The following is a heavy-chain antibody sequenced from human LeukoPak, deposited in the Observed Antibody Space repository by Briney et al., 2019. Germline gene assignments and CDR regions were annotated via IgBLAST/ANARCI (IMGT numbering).Heavy chain of an antibody. CDR2: IKTDGSEK. Sequence: TGGSLRLSCEASGFTFSSYWMSWVRQAPGKGLEWVANIKTDGSEKYYVDSVKGRFTISRDNAKNSLYLQVNSLRAEDTAVYYCAKEGFDSWGQGTLVTVSS. V-gene: IGHV3-7*03. J-gene: IGHJ4*02. CDR1: GFTFSSYW. CDR3: AKEGFDS.